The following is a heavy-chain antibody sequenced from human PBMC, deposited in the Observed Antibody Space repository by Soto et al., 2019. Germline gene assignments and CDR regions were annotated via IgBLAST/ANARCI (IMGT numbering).Heavy chain of an antibody. CDR2: IYYSGST. D-gene: IGHD4-17*01. V-gene: IGHV4-31*03. Sequence: QVQLQESGPGLVKPSQTLSLTCTVSGGSISSGGYYWSWIRQHPGKGLEWIGYIYYSGSTYYNPSLQSRVTISVDTSKNQFSLKLSSVTAADTAVYYCARDRSLTTGYFDYWGQGTLVTVSS. J-gene: IGHJ4*02. CDR3: ARDRSLTTGYFDY. CDR1: GGSISSGGYY.